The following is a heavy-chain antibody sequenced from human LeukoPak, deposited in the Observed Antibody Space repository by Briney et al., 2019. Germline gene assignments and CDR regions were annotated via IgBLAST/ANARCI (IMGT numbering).Heavy chain of an antibody. Sequence: SETLSLTCTVSGGSISSYYWSWIRQPPGKGLEWIGYIYYSGSTNYNPSLKSRVTISVDTSENQFSLKLSSVTAADTAVYYCARGAYYYGSGSSIFDYWGQGTLVTVSS. CDR1: GGSISSYY. CDR2: IYYSGST. CDR3: ARGAYYYGSGSSIFDY. V-gene: IGHV4-59*01. D-gene: IGHD3-10*01. J-gene: IGHJ4*02.